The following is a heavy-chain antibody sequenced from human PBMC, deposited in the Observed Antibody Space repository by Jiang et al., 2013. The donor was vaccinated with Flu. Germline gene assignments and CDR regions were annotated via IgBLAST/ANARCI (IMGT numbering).Heavy chain of an antibody. V-gene: IGHV5-51*01. CDR2: IYPGDSDT. D-gene: IGHD2-2*01. CDR3: ARHKERGIVPAAIGY. J-gene: IGHJ4*02. Sequence: GAEVKKPGESLKISCKGSGYSFTSYWIGWVRQMPGKGLEWMGTIYPGDSDTRYSPSFQGQVTISADKSISTAYLQWSSLRASDTAMYYCARHKERGIVPAAIGYWGQGTLVTVSS. CDR1: GYSFTSYW.